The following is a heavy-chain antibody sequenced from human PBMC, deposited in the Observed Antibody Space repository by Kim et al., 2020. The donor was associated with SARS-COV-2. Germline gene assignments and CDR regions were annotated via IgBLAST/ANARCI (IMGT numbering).Heavy chain of an antibody. V-gene: IGHV5-51*01. D-gene: IGHD3-22*01. CDR2: IYPADSDT. CDR1: GYKFSTYW. J-gene: IGHJ4*02. CDR3: ARRDSTGSYFVDY. Sequence: GESLKISCKGSGYKFSTYWIGWVRQMPGKGLEWMGMIYPADSDTRYSPSFQGQVTRSADNSVSTAYLQWSSLKASDTAVYYCARRDSTGSYFVDYWGQGTQVPVSS.